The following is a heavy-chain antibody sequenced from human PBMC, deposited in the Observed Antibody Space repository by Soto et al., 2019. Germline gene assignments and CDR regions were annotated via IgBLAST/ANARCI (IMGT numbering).Heavy chain of an antibody. V-gene: IGHV5-10-1*01. Sequence: SLELIRICCSGSGCRFANYCSSWVRQMPGKGLQWMGRIDPSDSYTTYSPSFQGHVTFSIDTSTNTAYLQWGSLEASDSAMYYCRRRGVDMRYGIDVWGQGTTVTVSS. CDR1: GCRFANYC. CDR2: IDPSDSYT. D-gene: IGHD2-15*01. CDR3: RRRGVDMRYGIDV. J-gene: IGHJ6*02.